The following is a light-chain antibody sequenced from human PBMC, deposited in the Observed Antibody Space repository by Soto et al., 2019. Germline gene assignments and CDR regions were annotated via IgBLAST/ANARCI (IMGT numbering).Light chain of an antibody. CDR3: QQYSIYPLT. Sequence: DVQMTQSPSSLSASVGDRVTITCRASQDINSYLSWYQQKPGNAPKSLIYAASSLQTGVPSRFSGSESGTDFTLTISNLQPEDSATYYCQQYSIYPLTFGGGTKVELK. J-gene: IGKJ4*01. CDR2: AAS. V-gene: IGKV1D-16*01. CDR1: QDINSY.